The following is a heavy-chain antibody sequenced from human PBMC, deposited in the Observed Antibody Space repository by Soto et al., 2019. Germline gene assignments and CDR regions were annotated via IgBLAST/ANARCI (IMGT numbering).Heavy chain of an antibody. CDR3: ARDPSTTGYYGLDV. Sequence: XESLRLSCAASGFTVKNYHMNWVRQAPGKGLEWVSVIYSGGVTYYPDSVKGRFTTIRDTSKNTVYLQMNSLRADDTAMYYCARDPSTTGYYGLDVWGQGTTVTVSS. V-gene: IGHV3-53*01. CDR1: GFTVKNYH. J-gene: IGHJ6*02. CDR2: IYSGGVT.